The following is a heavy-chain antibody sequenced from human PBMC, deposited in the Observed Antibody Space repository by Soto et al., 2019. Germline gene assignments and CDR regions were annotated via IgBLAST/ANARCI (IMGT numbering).Heavy chain of an antibody. Sequence: GGSLRLSCEASGFSFSNSALTWVRQAPGKGLEWVSGISGSGTSTYYADSVKGRFTISRDNFKNTLYLQMNSLRAEDTAVYYCEKDPFNREVVVTADYWGHGTLVTVSS. J-gene: IGHJ4*01. D-gene: IGHD2-21*02. CDR1: GFSFSNSA. CDR2: ISGSGTST. CDR3: EKDPFNREVVVTADY. V-gene: IGHV3-23*01.